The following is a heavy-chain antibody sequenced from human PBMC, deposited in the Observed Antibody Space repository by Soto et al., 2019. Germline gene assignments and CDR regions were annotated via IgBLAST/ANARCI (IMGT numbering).Heavy chain of an antibody. CDR1: GGSISKFY. CDR2: VYATGTT. J-gene: IGHJ5*02. Sequence: SETLSLTCNVSGGSISKFYWAWIRKTAGNGLEWVGRVYATGTTDYNPSLRSRVAMSVDISKKTFSLRLRSVTGADSGVYYCVRDGSKSLRDWFDPWGQGILVTVSS. V-gene: IGHV4-4*07. CDR3: VRDGSKSLRDWFDP.